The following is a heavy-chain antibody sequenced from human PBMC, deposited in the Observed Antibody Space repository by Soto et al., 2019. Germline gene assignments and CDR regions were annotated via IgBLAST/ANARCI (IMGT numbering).Heavy chain of an antibody. J-gene: IGHJ4*02. CDR3: ARGGGVGSGWYNPFDY. V-gene: IGHV1-69*02. CDR2: IIPILGIA. CDR1: GGTFSSYT. Sequence: QVQLVQSGAEVKKPGSSVKVSCKASGGTFSSYTISWVRQAPGQGLEWMGRIIPILGIANYAQKFQGRVTITADKSTSTAYMELSSLRSEDTAVYYCARGGGVGSGWYNPFDYWGQGTLVTVSS. D-gene: IGHD6-19*01.